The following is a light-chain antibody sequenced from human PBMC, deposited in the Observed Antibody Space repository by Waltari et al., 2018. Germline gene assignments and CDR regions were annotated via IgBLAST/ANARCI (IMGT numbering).Light chain of an antibody. V-gene: IGKV3-11*01. CDR2: GAS. CDR1: QRVSSY. J-gene: IGKJ5*01. Sequence: EIVLTQSPATLSLSPGERAPLTCRASQRVSSYLVWYQQKPGQTPRLLLYGASIRATGIPARFSGSGSGTDFTLTISSLESEDFAVYYCHQRSNWPITFGQGTRLEIK. CDR3: HQRSNWPIT.